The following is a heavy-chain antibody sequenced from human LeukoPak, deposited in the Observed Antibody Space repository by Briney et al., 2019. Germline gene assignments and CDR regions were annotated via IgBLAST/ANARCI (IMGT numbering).Heavy chain of an antibody. CDR2: FYNSGST. Sequence: PSETLSLTCSVSGASISNYYWSRIRQPAGKGLEFIGLFYNSGSTNCNPSLKSRVTMSVDTSKNQFSLKLSSVTAADTAVYYCAEWWLRSDAFDIWGQGTMVTVSS. D-gene: IGHD5-12*01. V-gene: IGHV4-4*07. CDR3: AEWWLRSDAFDI. CDR1: GASISNYY. J-gene: IGHJ3*02.